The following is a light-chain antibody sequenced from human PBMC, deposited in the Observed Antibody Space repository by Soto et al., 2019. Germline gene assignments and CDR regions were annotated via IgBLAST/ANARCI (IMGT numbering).Light chain of an antibody. CDR2: EVS. CDR3: SSYTTSSTLEV. V-gene: IGLV2-14*01. CDR1: SSDVGGYKF. Sequence: QSVLTQPASVSGSPGQSITISCTGTSSDVGGYKFVSWYQQHPGEAPKLMIYEVSSRPSGISNRFSGSKSGNTASLTISGLQAEDEADYYCSSYTTSSTLEVFGTGTKVTV. J-gene: IGLJ1*01.